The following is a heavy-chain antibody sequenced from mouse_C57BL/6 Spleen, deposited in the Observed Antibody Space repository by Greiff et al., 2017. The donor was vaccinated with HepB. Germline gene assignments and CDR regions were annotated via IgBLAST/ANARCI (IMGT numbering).Heavy chain of an antibody. J-gene: IGHJ2*01. CDR3: TICGDYDHY. CDR1: GYTFTDYE. Sequence: VQLQESGAELVRPGASVKLSCKASGYTFTDYEMHWVKQTPVHGLEWIGAIDPETGGTAYNQKFKGKAILTADKSSSTAYMELSSLTSEDSAVYYCTICGDYDHYWGQGTTLTVSS. D-gene: IGHD2-4*01. CDR2: IDPETGGT. V-gene: IGHV1-15*01.